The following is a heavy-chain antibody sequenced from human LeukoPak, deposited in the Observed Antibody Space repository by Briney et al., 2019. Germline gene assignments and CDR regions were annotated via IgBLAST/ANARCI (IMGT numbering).Heavy chain of an antibody. Sequence: QPGRSLRLSCAASGFTFSTYAMHWVRQAPGKGLEWVAVISYDGRNKYYADSVKGRFTISRDNSKNTLYLQMNSLRAEDTAVYYCAREWVTSPDDAFDIWGQGTMVTVSS. J-gene: IGHJ3*02. CDR3: AREWVTSPDDAFDI. D-gene: IGHD4-17*01. CDR2: ISYDGRNK. CDR1: GFTFSTYA. V-gene: IGHV3-30*04.